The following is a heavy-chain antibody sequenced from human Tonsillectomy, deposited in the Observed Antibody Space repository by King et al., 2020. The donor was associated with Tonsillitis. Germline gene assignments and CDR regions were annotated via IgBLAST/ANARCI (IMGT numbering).Heavy chain of an antibody. D-gene: IGHD3-22*01. Sequence: VQLVESGGGLVQPGGSLRLSCAASGFTFSAYWMSWVRQAPGKGLEWVANIKQDGSEKYYVESVKGRFTISRDDSKNSLSLRMHSLRVEDTAVYYCARYIFDSGSYYPTAYFDYWGQGTLVTVSS. V-gene: IGHV3-7*03. CDR3: ARYIFDSGSYYPTAYFDY. CDR1: GFTFSAYW. J-gene: IGHJ4*02. CDR2: IKQDGSEK.